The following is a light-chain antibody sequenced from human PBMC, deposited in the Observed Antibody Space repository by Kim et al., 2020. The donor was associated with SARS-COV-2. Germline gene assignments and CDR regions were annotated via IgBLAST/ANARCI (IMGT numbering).Light chain of an antibody. CDR3: QQYNTWPPAYT. V-gene: IGKV3-15*01. J-gene: IGKJ2*01. Sequence: EIVMTQSPATLSVPPGERGTLSCRASQSVSSNLAWYQQKPGQAPRLLIYGASTRATDIPARFSGSGSGTEFTLSISSLQSEDSAVYYCQQYNTWPPAYTFGQGTKLEI. CDR1: QSVSSN. CDR2: GAS.